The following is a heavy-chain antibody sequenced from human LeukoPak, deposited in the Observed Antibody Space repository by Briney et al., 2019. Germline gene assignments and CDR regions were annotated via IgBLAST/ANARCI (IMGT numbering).Heavy chain of an antibody. CDR2: IYSGGST. D-gene: IGHD3-16*01. V-gene: IGHV3-53*01. Sequence: PGGSLRLSCAASGFTVSSNYMSWVRQAPGKGLEWVSVIYSGGSTYYADSVKGRFTISRDNSKNTLYLQMNSLRAEDTAVYYCAKSRPVGVSWFDPWGQGTLVTVSS. J-gene: IGHJ5*02. CDR3: AKSRPVGVSWFDP. CDR1: GFTVSSNY.